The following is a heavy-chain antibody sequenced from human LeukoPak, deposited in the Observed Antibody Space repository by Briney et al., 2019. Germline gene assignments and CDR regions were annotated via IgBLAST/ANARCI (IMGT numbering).Heavy chain of an antibody. Sequence: GGTLRLSCAASGFTFSSYGMSWVRQAPGKGLEWVSYISSSGSTIYYADSVKGRFTISRDNAKNSLYLQMNSLRAEDTAVYYCARVRRRIMVYATLSEDFDIWGQGTMVTVSS. J-gene: IGHJ3*02. V-gene: IGHV3-48*04. CDR2: ISSSGSTI. CDR3: ARVRRRIMVYATLSEDFDI. D-gene: IGHD2-8*01. CDR1: GFTFSSYG.